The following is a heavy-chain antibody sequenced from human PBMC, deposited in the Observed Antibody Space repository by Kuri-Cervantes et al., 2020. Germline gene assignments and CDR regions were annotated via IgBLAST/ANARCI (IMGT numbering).Heavy chain of an antibody. J-gene: IGHJ4*02. CDR3: ARGGGSSWPTFEF. CDR1: GVSISSHY. CDR2: IYYSGST. Sequence: SETLSLTCTVSGVSISSHYWSWIRQPPGMGLEWIGTIYYSGSTHYNPSLKTRVTISVDMSKNQFSLQLSSVTAADTAVYYCARGGGSSWPTFEFWGQGTLVTVSS. V-gene: IGHV4-59*11. D-gene: IGHD6-13*01.